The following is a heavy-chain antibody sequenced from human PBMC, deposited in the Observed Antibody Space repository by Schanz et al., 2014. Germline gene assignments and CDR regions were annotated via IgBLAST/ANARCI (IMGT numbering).Heavy chain of an antibody. CDR3: ARDGLGEDY. CDR1: GGSISSYY. Sequence: QVQLQESGPGLVKPSETLSLTCTVSGGSISSYYWSWIRQPPGKGLEWIGHRDSSGSTKYNPSLKSRVTISIDTSKNQISLRLRSVTEADTAVYYCARDGLGEDYWGQGTLVTVS. J-gene: IGHJ4*02. D-gene: IGHD2-21*01. CDR2: RDSSGST. V-gene: IGHV4-59*01.